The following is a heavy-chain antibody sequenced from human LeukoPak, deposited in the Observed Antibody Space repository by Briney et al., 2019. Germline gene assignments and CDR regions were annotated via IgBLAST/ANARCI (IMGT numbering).Heavy chain of an antibody. CDR1: GGSISGYY. CDR2: IYTSGST. Sequence: SETLSLTCTVSGGSISGYYWSWIRQPAGKGLEWIGRIYTSGSTNYNPSLKSRVTMSVDTSKNQFSLKLSSVTAADTAVYYCARDQIVMSSSPQEMNYYYYYMDVWGKGTTVTVSS. J-gene: IGHJ6*03. D-gene: IGHD6-6*01. V-gene: IGHV4-4*07. CDR3: ARDQIVMSSSPQEMNYYYYYMDV.